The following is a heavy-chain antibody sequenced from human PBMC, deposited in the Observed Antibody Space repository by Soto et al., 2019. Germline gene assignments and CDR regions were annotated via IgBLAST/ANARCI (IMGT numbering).Heavy chain of an antibody. V-gene: IGHV1-69*04. D-gene: IGHD3-9*01. CDR3: ARDSRRVRDTLTGLHYYYMDV. CDR1: GGTFSSYT. Sequence: SVKVSCKASGGTFSSYTISWVRQAPGQGLEWMGRIIPILGIANYAQKFQGRVTITADKSTSTAYMELSSLRSEDTAVYYCARDSRRVRDTLTGLHYYYMDVWGKGTTVTVSS. CDR2: IIPILGIA. J-gene: IGHJ6*03.